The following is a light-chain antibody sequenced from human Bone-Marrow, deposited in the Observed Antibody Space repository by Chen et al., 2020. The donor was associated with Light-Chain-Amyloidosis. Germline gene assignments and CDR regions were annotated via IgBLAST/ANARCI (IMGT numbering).Light chain of an antibody. V-gene: IGKV3-20*01. CDR1: QTISSNY. J-gene: IGKJ4*01. CDR2: GSS. CDR3: QQYGTSPRP. Sequence: EIVLTQSPGTLSLSPGEGANLSCRASQTISSNYLTWYQQKFGQAPRLLIYGSSSRATGIPDRFTVSGSVTDFTLTINRLEPEDFGMYYCQQYGTSPRPFGGGTKVEI.